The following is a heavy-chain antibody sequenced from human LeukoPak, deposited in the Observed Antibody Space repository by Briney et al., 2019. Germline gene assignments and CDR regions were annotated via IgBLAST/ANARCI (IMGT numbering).Heavy chain of an antibody. CDR1: GFTFSTYE. CDR2: ITGSGSTF. D-gene: IGHD2-15*01. CDR3: ARGYCSGGRCYTY. J-gene: IGHJ1*01. V-gene: IGHV3-48*03. Sequence: AGGSLRLSCAASGFTFSTYEMNWVRQAPGKGLEWVSYITGSGSTFYYADSVKGRFTISRDNAKNSLYLQMNSLRAEDTAVYYCARGYCSGGRCYTYWGQGTLVTVSS.